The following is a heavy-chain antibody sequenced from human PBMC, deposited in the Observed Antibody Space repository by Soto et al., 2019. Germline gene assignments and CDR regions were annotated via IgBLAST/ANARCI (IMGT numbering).Heavy chain of an antibody. D-gene: IGHD5-12*01. J-gene: IGHJ4*02. CDR2: INAGNGNT. CDR3: ARDAGGYVEYYFDY. V-gene: IGHV1-3*01. Sequence: ASVKVSCKASGYTFTSYAMHWVRQAPGQRLEWMGWINAGNGNTKYSQKFQGRVTITRDTSASTAYMELSSLRSEDTAVYYCARDAGGYVEYYFDYWRQGTLVTVSS. CDR1: GYTFTSYA.